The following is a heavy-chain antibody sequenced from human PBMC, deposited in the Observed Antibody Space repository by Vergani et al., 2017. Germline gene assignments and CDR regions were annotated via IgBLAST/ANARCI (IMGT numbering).Heavy chain of an antibody. CDR3: ARETVVTSWDGYRFHYMDV. V-gene: IGHV4-61*02. J-gene: IGHJ6*03. D-gene: IGHD3-16*02. Sequence: QVQLQESGPGLVKPSQTPSLTCSVSGGAVNSGSNFWTWIRQPAGKGLEWIGRTSTDGSTNYNPSLKSRVTVSVDTSKTQISLRLTSVTAEDTAVYYCARETVVTSWDGYRFHYMDVWGKGTTVTVSS. CDR2: TSTDGST. CDR1: GGAVNSGSNF.